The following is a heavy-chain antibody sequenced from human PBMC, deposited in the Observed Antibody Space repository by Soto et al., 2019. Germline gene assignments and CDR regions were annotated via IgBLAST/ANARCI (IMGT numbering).Heavy chain of an antibody. CDR1: GYTFTSYG. CDR3: ARDGGSLPGPPRAFDI. V-gene: IGHV1-18*01. CDR2: ISAYNGNT. D-gene: IGHD2-2*01. Sequence: ASVKVSCKASGYTFTSYGISWVRRAPGQGLEWMGWISAYNGNTNYAQKLQGRVTMTTDTSTSTAYMELRSLRSDDTAVYYCARDGGSLPGPPRAFDIWGQGTMVTVSS. J-gene: IGHJ3*02.